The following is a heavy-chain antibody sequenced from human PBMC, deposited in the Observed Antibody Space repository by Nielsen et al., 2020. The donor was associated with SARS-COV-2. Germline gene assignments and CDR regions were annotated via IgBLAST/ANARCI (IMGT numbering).Heavy chain of an antibody. D-gene: IGHD2-21*02. CDR3: ARLDTYCGGDCLRIDP. V-gene: IGHV1-46*01. J-gene: IGHJ5*02. CDR2: INPSGGST. CDR1: GYTFTSYY. Sequence: ASVKVSCKASGYTFTSYYMHWVRQAPGQGLEWMGIINPSGGSTSYAQKFQGRVTMTRDTSTSTVYMELSSLRSEDTAVYYCARLDTYCGGDCLRIDPWGQGTLVTVSS.